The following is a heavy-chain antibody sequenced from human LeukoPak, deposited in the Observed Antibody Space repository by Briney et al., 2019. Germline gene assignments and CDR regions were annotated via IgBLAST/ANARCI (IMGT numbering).Heavy chain of an antibody. J-gene: IGHJ6*02. CDR2: ISHTGSTM. Sequence: PGGSLRLSCAASGFRFSGYSMNWVRQAPGKGLEWVSYISHTGSTMSYADSVKGRFTISRDNARDSLHLQMNSLGAEDTAVYYCAIPPLSGTGSSRPRAEMDIWGQGTTVTISS. V-gene: IGHV3-48*04. CDR3: AIPPLSGTGSSRPRAEMDI. CDR1: GFRFSGYS. D-gene: IGHD3-10*01.